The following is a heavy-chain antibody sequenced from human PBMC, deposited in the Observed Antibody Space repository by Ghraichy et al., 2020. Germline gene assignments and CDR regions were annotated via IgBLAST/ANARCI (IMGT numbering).Heavy chain of an antibody. D-gene: IGHD3-22*01. Sequence: IGEINHRGSTNYNPSLKSRVTISVDTSKNPFSLKLSSVTAADQAVYYCARVGQGTMIVVALALWSHRNWYFDLWGSGTLVTGS. V-gene: IGHV4-34*01. J-gene: IGHJ2*01. CDR3: ARVGQGTMIVVALALWSHRNWYFDL. CDR2: INHRGST.